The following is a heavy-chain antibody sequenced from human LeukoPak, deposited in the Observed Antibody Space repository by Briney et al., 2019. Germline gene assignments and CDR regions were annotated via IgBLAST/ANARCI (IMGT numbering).Heavy chain of an antibody. CDR3: ARVGGLRGYSYGPFDY. V-gene: IGHV4-34*01. Sequence: PSETLSLTCAVYGGSFSGYYWSWIRQPPGKRLEWIGEINHSGSTNYNPSLKSRVAISVDTSKNQFSLKLSSVTAADTAVYYCARVGGLRGYSYGPFDYWGQGTLVTVSS. J-gene: IGHJ4*02. CDR2: INHSGST. CDR1: GGSFSGYY. D-gene: IGHD5-18*01.